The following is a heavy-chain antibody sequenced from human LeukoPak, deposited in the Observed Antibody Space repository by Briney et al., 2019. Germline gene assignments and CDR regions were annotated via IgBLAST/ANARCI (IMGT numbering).Heavy chain of an antibody. V-gene: IGHV3-30*02. CDR2: IRYDGSNK. CDR1: GFTFSSYG. D-gene: IGHD3-16*02. J-gene: IGHJ4*02. Sequence: GGSLRLSCAASGFTFSSYGMHWVRQAPGKGLEWVAFIRYDGSNKYYADSVKGRFTISRDNSKNTLYLQMNSLRAEDTAVYYCAKGPRYYDYVWGSYRLGGFDYWGQGTLVTVSS. CDR3: AKGPRYYDYVWGSYRLGGFDY.